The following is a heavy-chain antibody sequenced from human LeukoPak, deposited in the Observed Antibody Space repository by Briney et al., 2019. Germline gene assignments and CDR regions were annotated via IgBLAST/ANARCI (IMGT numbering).Heavy chain of an antibody. CDR1: RGTFSSYA. D-gene: IGHD3-3*01. Sequence: GASVKVSCKASRGTFSSYAFSWVRQAPGQGLEWMGRIIPILGIANYAQKFQGRVTITADKSTSTAYMELSSLRSEDTAVYYCASLPPDFWSGYYVDYWGQGTLVTVSS. J-gene: IGHJ4*02. V-gene: IGHV1-69*04. CDR3: ASLPPDFWSGYYVDY. CDR2: IIPILGIA.